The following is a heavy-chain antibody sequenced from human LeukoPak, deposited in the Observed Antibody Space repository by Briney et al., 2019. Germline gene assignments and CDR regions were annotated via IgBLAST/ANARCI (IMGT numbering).Heavy chain of an antibody. D-gene: IGHD2-15*01. J-gene: IGHJ4*02. CDR3: ARLGYCSGGSCAQFDY. V-gene: IGHV4-61*05. CDR1: GGSISNSGYY. Sequence: SETLSLTCTVSGGSISNSGYYWSWIRQPPGKGLEWIGYIYYSGSTNYNPSLKSRVTISVDTSKNQFSLKLSSVTAADTAVYYCARLGYCSGGSCAQFDYWGQGTLVTVSS. CDR2: IYYSGST.